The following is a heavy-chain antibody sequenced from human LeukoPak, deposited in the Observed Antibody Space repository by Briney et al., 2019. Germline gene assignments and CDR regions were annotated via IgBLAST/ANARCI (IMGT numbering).Heavy chain of an antibody. Sequence: PGGSLRLSCAASGFTFDDYAMPWVRQAPGKGLEWVSGISWNSGSIGYADSVKGRFTISRDHAKNSLYLQMNSLRAEDTALYYCAKDILRFLEWSAFDYWGQGTLVTVSS. CDR1: GFTFDDYA. CDR2: ISWNSGSI. D-gene: IGHD3-3*01. J-gene: IGHJ4*02. V-gene: IGHV3-9*01. CDR3: AKDILRFLEWSAFDY.